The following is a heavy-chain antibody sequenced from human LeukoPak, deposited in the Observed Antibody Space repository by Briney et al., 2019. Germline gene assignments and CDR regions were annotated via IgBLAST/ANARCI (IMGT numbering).Heavy chain of an antibody. CDR1: GFTFSSYA. CDR2: ISGSGGST. J-gene: IGHJ4*02. Sequence: HPGGSLRLSCAASGFTFSSYAMSWVRQAPGMGLEWVSAISGSGGSTYYADSVKGRFTISRDNSKNTLYLQMNSLRAEDTAVYYCAKMRGYYDSSGYPFKYYFDYWGQGTLVTVSS. CDR3: AKMRGYYDSSGYPFKYYFDY. V-gene: IGHV3-23*01. D-gene: IGHD3-22*01.